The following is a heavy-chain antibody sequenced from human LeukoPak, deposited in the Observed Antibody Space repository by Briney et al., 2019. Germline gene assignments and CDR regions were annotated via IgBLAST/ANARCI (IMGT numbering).Heavy chain of an antibody. V-gene: IGHV3-66*01. CDR3: ARAVTQLLYYFDY. CDR1: GFTVSSNY. D-gene: IGHD2-2*01. CDR2: IYIGGST. Sequence: PGGSLRLSCAASGFTVSSNYMSWVRQAPGKGLEWVSVIYIGGSTYYADSVKGRFTISRDISKNTLYLQMNSLRAEDTAVYYCARAVTQLLYYFDYWGQGTLVTVSS. J-gene: IGHJ4*02.